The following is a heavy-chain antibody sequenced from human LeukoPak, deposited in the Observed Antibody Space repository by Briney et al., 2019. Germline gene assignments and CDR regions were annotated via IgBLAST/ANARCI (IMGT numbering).Heavy chain of an antibody. D-gene: IGHD4-17*01. CDR1: GYTFTSYD. CDR2: MNPNSGNT. V-gene: IGHV1-8*02. J-gene: IGHJ4*02. Sequence: ASVKVSCKASGYTFTSYDINWVRQATGQGLEWMGWMNPNSGNTGYAQKFQGRVTMTRNTSISTAYMELSSLRSEDTAVYYCARGAHDYGDYVSDYWGQGTLVTVSS. CDR3: ARGAHDYGDYVSDY.